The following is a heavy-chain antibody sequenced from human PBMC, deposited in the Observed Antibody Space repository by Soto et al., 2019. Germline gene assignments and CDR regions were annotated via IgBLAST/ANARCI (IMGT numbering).Heavy chain of an antibody. CDR3: ARNGALDY. V-gene: IGHV4-30-4*01. CDR2: ILYSGTT. CDR1: GGSISSGDYY. J-gene: IGHJ4*02. D-gene: IGHD2-8*01. Sequence: QVQLQESGPGLVKPSQTLSLTCTVSGGSISSGDYYWSWIRQPPGKGLEWIGYILYSGTTNYNPSLESRLTISVDPSTNQFSLKLTSVTAADTAVYYCARNGALDYWGRGTLVTVSS.